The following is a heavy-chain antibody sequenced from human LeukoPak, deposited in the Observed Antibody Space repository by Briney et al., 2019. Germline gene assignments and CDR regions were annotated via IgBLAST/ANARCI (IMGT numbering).Heavy chain of an antibody. Sequence: SETLSLTCAVYGGSFSGYYWGWIRQPPGKGLEWIGEINHSGSTNYNPSLKSRVTISVDTSKNQSSLKLSSVTAADTAVYYCATRYYYDSSGSQSSPIDYWGQGTLVTVSS. J-gene: IGHJ4*02. CDR2: INHSGST. D-gene: IGHD3-22*01. CDR1: GGSFSGYY. V-gene: IGHV4-34*01. CDR3: ATRYYYDSSGSQSSPIDY.